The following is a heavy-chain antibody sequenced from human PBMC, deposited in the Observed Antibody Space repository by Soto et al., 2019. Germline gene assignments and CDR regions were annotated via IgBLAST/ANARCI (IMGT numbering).Heavy chain of an antibody. D-gene: IGHD6-19*01. CDR1: GFTFSSYG. Sequence: GGSLRLSCVASGFTFSSYGIHWVRQAPGKGLEWVGVISSDGETKYYADSVKGRFTISRDNSKNTLYLQMDSLRPEDTAEYSCAKEVAVAGDLDYWGHGTLVTVSS. J-gene: IGHJ4*01. CDR3: AKEVAVAGDLDY. CDR2: ISSDGETK. V-gene: IGHV3-30*18.